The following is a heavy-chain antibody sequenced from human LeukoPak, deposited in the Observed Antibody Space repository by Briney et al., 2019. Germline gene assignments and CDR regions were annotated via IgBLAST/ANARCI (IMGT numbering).Heavy chain of an antibody. CDR3: ARGPRTGTAFYYYGMDV. D-gene: IGHD1-7*01. J-gene: IGHJ6*02. V-gene: IGHV3-30*04. Sequence: PGGSLRLSCAAPGFTFSSYAMHWVRQAPGKGPEWVAIISYDGRNKYYADSVKGRFTISRDDSKNTLYVQMNSLRAEDTAVYCCARGPRTGTAFYYYGMDVWGQGTTVTVSS. CDR1: GFTFSSYA. CDR2: ISYDGRNK.